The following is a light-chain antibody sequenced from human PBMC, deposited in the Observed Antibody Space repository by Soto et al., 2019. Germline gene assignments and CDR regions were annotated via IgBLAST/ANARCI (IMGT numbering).Light chain of an antibody. Sequence: DIQMTQSPSSLSASVGDRVTITCRASQTTSHYLNWYQEKPGKAPTLLIYAASSLQSGVPSRVSGSGSGTAFTLTISSLQPEDFGTYYCQQSYSTRWTFGQGTKVEIK. CDR2: AAS. V-gene: IGKV1-39*01. J-gene: IGKJ1*01. CDR1: QTTSHY. CDR3: QQSYSTRWT.